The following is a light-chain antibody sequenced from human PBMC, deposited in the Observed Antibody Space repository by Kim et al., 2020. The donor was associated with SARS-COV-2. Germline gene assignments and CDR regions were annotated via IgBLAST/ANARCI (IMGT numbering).Light chain of an antibody. CDR1: SSDIGSYSL. J-gene: IGLJ2*01. Sequence: GQSITISCTGTSSDIGSYSLVSWYQQYPGEAPKLIIYEGSKRPSGVSPRFSGSKSGNTASLTISGLQAEDEADYYCCSHAGGGTMVFGGGTQLTVL. CDR3: CSHAGGGTMV. CDR2: EGS. V-gene: IGLV2-23*01.